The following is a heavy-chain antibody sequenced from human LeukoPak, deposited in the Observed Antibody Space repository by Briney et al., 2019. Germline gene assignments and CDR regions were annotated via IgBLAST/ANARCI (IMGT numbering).Heavy chain of an antibody. CDR3: AREQVTTGGDAFEI. D-gene: IGHD4-17*01. J-gene: IGHJ3*02. CDR2: ISGGGITI. CDR1: GFTFSSYE. V-gene: IGHV3-48*03. Sequence: GGSLRLSCAASGFTFSSYEMNWVRQAPGKGLEWVSYISGGGITIHYADSVKGRFTISRDNAKNSLYLQMNSLRAEDTAVYHCAREQVTTGGDAFEIWGQGTMVTVSS.